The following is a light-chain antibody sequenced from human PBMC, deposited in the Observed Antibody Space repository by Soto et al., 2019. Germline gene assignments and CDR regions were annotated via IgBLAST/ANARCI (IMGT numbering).Light chain of an antibody. CDR2: GAS. CDR1: QSVNIY. Sequence: CRASQSVNIYLAWYQKKPGQAHRLINFGASYRATGIPASFSGRGAGTEFKSTISSLLFEHFADYCCHQHSSSGTFGQGTKVDIK. CDR3: HQHSSSGT. V-gene: IGKV3D-15*01. J-gene: IGKJ1*01.